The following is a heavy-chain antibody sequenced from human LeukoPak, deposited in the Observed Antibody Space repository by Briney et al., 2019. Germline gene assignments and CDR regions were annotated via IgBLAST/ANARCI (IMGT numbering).Heavy chain of an antibody. D-gene: IGHD3-3*01. V-gene: IGHV1-2*02. CDR2: INPNSGGT. CDR3: ARLSLWSGYYLFDP. J-gene: IGHJ5*02. CDR1: GYTLTGYY. Sequence: ASVKVSCKASGYTLTGYYMHWVRQAPGQGLEWMGWINPNSGGTNYAQKFQGRVTMTRDTSISTAYMELSRLRSDDTAVCYCARLSLWSGYYLFDPWGQGTLVTVSS.